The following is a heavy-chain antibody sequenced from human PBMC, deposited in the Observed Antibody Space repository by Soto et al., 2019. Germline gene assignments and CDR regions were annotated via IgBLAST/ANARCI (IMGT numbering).Heavy chain of an antibody. Sequence: QVQLVQSGAEVKKPGSSVKVSCKASGGTFGSYAISWVRQAPGQGLEWMGGIIPIFGTANYAQKFQGRVTITADESTSTAYMELSSLRSEDTAVYYCARGGQQLPYNWFDPWGQGTLVTVSS. CDR1: GGTFGSYA. CDR3: ARGGQQLPYNWFDP. D-gene: IGHD6-13*01. CDR2: IIPIFGTA. V-gene: IGHV1-69*01. J-gene: IGHJ5*02.